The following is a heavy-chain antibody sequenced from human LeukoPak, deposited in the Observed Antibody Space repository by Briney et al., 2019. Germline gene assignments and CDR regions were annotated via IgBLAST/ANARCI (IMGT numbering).Heavy chain of an antibody. Sequence: SETLSLTCTVSGGSISGGDYYWSWIRQPPGKGLEWIGYIYYSGSTYYNPSLKSRVTISVDTSKNQFSLKLSSVTAADTAVYYCAREKPRYCSSTSCYSRPFDYWGQGTLVTVSS. D-gene: IGHD2-2*01. V-gene: IGHV4-30-4*01. CDR2: IYYSGST. J-gene: IGHJ4*02. CDR3: AREKPRYCSSTSCYSRPFDY. CDR1: GGSISGGDYY.